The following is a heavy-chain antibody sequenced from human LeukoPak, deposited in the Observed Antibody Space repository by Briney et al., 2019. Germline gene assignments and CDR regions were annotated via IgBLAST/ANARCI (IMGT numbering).Heavy chain of an antibody. CDR3: TRVAGEYSSSY. D-gene: IGHD6-13*01. CDR1: GFTFSGSA. J-gene: IGHJ4*02. V-gene: IGHV3-73*01. Sequence: GGSLRLSCAASGFTFSGSAMHWVRQASGKGLEWVGRIRSKANSYATAYAASVKGRFIISRDDSKNTAYLQMNSLKTEDTAVYYCTRVAGEYSSSYWGQGTLVTVPS. CDR2: IRSKANSYAT.